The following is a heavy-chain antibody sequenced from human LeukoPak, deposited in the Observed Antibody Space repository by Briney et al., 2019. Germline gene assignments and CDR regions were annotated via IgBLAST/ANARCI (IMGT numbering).Heavy chain of an antibody. Sequence: GGSLRLSCAASEFTFSSYGMSWVRQAPGKGLEWVSWISGNTANTYYADSVQGRFSISRDNSKNTLYLQMYSLRAEDTAIYYCAKEDEGAFDYWGQGTLVTVSS. CDR3: AKEDEGAFDY. D-gene: IGHD1-26*01. V-gene: IGHV3-23*01. CDR1: EFTFSSYG. J-gene: IGHJ4*02. CDR2: ISGNTANT.